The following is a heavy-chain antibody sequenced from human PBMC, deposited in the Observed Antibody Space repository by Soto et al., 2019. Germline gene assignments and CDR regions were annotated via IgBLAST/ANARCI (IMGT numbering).Heavy chain of an antibody. CDR3: AREWGYSYAVDAFDI. V-gene: IGHV3-33*01. J-gene: IGHJ3*02. D-gene: IGHD5-18*01. Sequence: GGSLRLSCAASGFTFSSYGMHWVRQAPGKGLEWVAVIWYDGSNKYYADSVKGRFTISRDNSKNTLYLQMNSLRAEDTAVYYCAREWGYSYAVDAFDIWGQGTMVTVSS. CDR1: GFTFSSYG. CDR2: IWYDGSNK.